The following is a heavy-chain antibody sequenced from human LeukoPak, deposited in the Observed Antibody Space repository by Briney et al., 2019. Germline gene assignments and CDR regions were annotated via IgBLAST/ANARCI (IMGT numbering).Heavy chain of an antibody. D-gene: IGHD3-22*01. CDR3: ARDYDSSGYFFDY. J-gene: IGHJ4*02. CDR1: GGSISSSSYY. V-gene: IGHV4-39*01. CDR2: SYYSGST. Sequence: SETLSLTCTASGGSISSSSYYWGWIRQPPGKGLEWIGSSYYSGSTYYNPSLKSRDTISVDTSKNQFSLKLSSATAADTAVYYCARDYDSSGYFFDYWGQGTLVTVSS.